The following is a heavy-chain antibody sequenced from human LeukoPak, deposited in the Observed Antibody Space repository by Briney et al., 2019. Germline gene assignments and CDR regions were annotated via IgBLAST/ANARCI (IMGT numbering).Heavy chain of an antibody. J-gene: IGHJ3*02. CDR2: IIPIFGTA. V-gene: IGHV1-69*13. CDR3: ARPFSGYSYGYDGGAFDI. D-gene: IGHD5-18*01. Sequence: GASVKVSCKTSGYTFSSYAISWVRQAPGQGLEWMGGIIPIFGTANYAQKFQGRVTITADESTSTAYMELSSLRSEDTAVYYCARPFSGYSYGYDGGAFDIWGQGTMVTVSS. CDR1: GYTFSSYA.